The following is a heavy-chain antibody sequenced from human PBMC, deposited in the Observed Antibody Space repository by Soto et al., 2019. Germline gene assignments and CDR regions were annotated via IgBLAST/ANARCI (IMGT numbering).Heavy chain of an antibody. V-gene: IGHV1-18*01. CDR2: ISAYNGNT. D-gene: IGHD3-3*01. Sequence: ASVKVSCKASGYTFTSYGISWVRQAPGQGLEWMGWISAYNGNTNYAQKIQGRVTMTTDTSTSTAYRAMRSLRSDDTAVYYCARAPGCYDFWGGYYNYYYGMDVWGQGTTVTSP. J-gene: IGHJ6*02. CDR3: ARAPGCYDFWGGYYNYYYGMDV. CDR1: GYTFTSYG.